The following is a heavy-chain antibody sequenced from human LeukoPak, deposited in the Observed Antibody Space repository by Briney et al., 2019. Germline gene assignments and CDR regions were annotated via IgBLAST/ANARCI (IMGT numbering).Heavy chain of an antibody. V-gene: IGHV1-18*01. D-gene: IGHD3-22*01. CDR3: ARDFLSYDGSENHFEDTFDI. Sequence: ASVTVSCKASGYTFSTYGISWVRQAPGQGLEWMGWISAFKGNTNYAQKLQGRVTMTTDTSTTTAYMELRSLSSDDTAVYYCARDFLSYDGSENHFEDTFDIWGQGTMVTVSS. J-gene: IGHJ3*02. CDR1: GYTFSTYG. CDR2: ISAFKGNT.